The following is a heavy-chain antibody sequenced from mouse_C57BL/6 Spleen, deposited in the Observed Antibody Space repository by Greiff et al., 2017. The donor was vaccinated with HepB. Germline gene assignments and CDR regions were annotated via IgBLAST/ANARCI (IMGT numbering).Heavy chain of an antibody. D-gene: IGHD1-1*01. Sequence: DVKLVESGGGLVKPGGSLKLSCAASGFTFSDYGMHWVRQAPEKGLEWVAYISSGSSTIYYADTVKGRFTISRDNAKNTLFLQMTSLRSEDTAMYYCARRDYYGSSSLFDYWGQGTTLTVSS. J-gene: IGHJ2*01. CDR3: ARRDYYGSSSLFDY. CDR1: GFTFSDYG. CDR2: ISSGSSTI. V-gene: IGHV5-17*01.